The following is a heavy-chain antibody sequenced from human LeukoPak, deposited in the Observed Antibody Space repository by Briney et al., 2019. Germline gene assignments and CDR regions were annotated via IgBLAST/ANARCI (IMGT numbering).Heavy chain of an antibody. V-gene: IGHV3-7*01. Sequence: GGSLRLSCAVSGFTSSDYWMHWVRQAPGKGLEWVASIKSDGSGKFYVDSVKGRFTISRDNARNSLYLQMNRLRAEDTAVYYCARDADLGTTITGGFDIWGQGTKVTVSS. CDR3: ARDADLGTTITGGFDI. CDR1: GFTSSDYW. D-gene: IGHD5-24*01. J-gene: IGHJ3*02. CDR2: IKSDGSGK.